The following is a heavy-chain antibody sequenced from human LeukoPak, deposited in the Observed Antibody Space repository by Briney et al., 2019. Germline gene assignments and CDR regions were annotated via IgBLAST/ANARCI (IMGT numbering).Heavy chain of an antibody. D-gene: IGHD1-26*01. Sequence: GGSLRLSCAASGFTFSSYVMSWVRQAPGKGLEWFSAISGSTGSTYYADSVKGRFTISRDNSKNTLYLQMKSLRAEDTAVYYCAKDGERGSYSYFDYWGQGTLVTVSS. CDR1: GFTFSSYV. V-gene: IGHV3-23*01. CDR2: ISGSTGST. CDR3: AKDGERGSYSYFDY. J-gene: IGHJ4*02.